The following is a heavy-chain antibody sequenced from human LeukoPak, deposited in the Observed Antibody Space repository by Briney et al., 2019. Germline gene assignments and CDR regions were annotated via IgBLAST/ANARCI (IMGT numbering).Heavy chain of an antibody. CDR1: GFTFDDYA. Sequence: GGSLRLSCAASGFTFDDYAMHWVRQAPGKGLEWVSCISWNSGSIGYADSVKGRFTISRDNAKNSLYLQMNSLRAEDMALYYCAKADRSYYDFWSGYSFDYWGQGTLVTVSS. CDR3: AKADRSYYDFWSGYSFDY. CDR2: ISWNSGSI. D-gene: IGHD3-3*01. V-gene: IGHV3-9*03. J-gene: IGHJ4*02.